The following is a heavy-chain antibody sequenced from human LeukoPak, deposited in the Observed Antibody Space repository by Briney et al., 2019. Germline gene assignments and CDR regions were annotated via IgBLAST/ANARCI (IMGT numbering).Heavy chain of an antibody. Sequence: ASVKVSCQTVGYTFTNYGIAWVRQAPGQGLEGMGWIGVQNGNTNFGQKFQGRVTLTTDTSANTDYMELRGLRDDDTAIYYCARVPHSHFDHWGQGTLLIVSS. D-gene: IGHD4-11*01. CDR3: ARVPHSHFDH. V-gene: IGHV1-18*01. CDR2: IGVQNGNT. CDR1: GYTFTNYG. J-gene: IGHJ4*02.